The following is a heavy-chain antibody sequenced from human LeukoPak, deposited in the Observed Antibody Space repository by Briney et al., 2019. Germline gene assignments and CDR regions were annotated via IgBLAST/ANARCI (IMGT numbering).Heavy chain of an antibody. J-gene: IGHJ4*02. D-gene: IGHD3-3*01. Sequence: ASVKVSCKVSGYTLTELSMHWVRQAPGKGLEWMGGFDPEDGETIYAQKFQGRVSMTEDTSTDTAYMELSSLRSEDTAVYYCATTGSGYYTPLDYWGQGTLVTVSS. CDR2: FDPEDGET. V-gene: IGHV1-24*01. CDR3: ATTGSGYYTPLDY. CDR1: GYTLTELS.